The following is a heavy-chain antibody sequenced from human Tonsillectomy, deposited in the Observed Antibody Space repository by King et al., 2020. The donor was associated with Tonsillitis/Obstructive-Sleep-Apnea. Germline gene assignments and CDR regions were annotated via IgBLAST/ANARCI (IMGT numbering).Heavy chain of an antibody. CDR1: GYTFTGYY. Sequence: QLVQSGAEVKKPGASVKVSCKASGYTFTGYYMHWVRQAPGQGLEWMGWINPNSGGTKYAQKFQGWVTMTRDTSISTAYMELSRLRSDDTAVYYCARGEGVVASYYFDSWGQGTLVTVSS. D-gene: IGHD2-15*01. V-gene: IGHV1-2*04. J-gene: IGHJ4*02. CDR2: INPNSGGT. CDR3: ARGEGVVASYYFDS.